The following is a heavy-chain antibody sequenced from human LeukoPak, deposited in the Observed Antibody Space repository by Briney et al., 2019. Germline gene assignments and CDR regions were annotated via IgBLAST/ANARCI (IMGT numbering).Heavy chain of an antibody. J-gene: IGHJ4*02. V-gene: IGHV1-69*13. Sequence: SVKVSCKASGGTFSSYAISWVRQAPGQGLEWMGGIIPIFGTANYAQKFQGRVTITADESTSTAYMELSSLRSEDTAVYYCASPSTNWDRPTYFDYWGQGTLVTVSS. D-gene: IGHD7-27*01. CDR1: GGTFSSYA. CDR2: IIPIFGTA. CDR3: ASPSTNWDRPTYFDY.